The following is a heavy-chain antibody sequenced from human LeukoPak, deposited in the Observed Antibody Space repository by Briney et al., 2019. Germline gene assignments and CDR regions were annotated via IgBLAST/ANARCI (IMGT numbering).Heavy chain of an antibody. CDR2: IYYSGST. D-gene: IGHD6-6*01. Sequence: PSETLSLTCTVSGGSISSGDYYWSWIRQPPGKGLEWIGYIYYSGSTYYNPSLKSRVTISVDTSKNQFSLKLSSVTAADTAVYYCARARIAARPIPRDWGQGTLVTVSS. CDR1: GGSISSGDYY. J-gene: IGHJ4*02. V-gene: IGHV4-30-4*08. CDR3: ARARIAARPIPRD.